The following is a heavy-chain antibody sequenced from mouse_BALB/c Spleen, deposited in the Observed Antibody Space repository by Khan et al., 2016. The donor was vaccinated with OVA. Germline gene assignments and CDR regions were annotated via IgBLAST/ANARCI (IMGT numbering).Heavy chain of an antibody. CDR1: GYTFINYW. V-gene: IGHV1-7*01. J-gene: IGHJ2*01. CDR2: INPSTGYT. D-gene: IGHD1-1*01. CDR3: ARRGLRWDCDY. Sequence: QVQLQQSGAELAKPGASVKMSCKASGYTFINYWIIWVKQRPGKGLEWIGYINPSTGYTEYTQNFKDKATLTAEKSSSTAYMQLSSLLSADSAVYYCARRGLRWDCDYWGQGTTLTVSS.